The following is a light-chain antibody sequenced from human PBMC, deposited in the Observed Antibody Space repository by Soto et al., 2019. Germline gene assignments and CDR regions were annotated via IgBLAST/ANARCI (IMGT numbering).Light chain of an antibody. J-gene: IGLJ3*02. Sequence: QSALTQPASVSGSPGQSITISCSGNSSDVGGYNYVSWYQQYPGKAPKLMIYDVGNRPSGVSSRFSGSKSGYTAYLTISGLQAEDEADYYCKSFASGHTMVFGGGTKLTVL. CDR3: KSFASGHTMV. CDR2: DVG. CDR1: SSDVGGYNY. V-gene: IGLV2-14*03.